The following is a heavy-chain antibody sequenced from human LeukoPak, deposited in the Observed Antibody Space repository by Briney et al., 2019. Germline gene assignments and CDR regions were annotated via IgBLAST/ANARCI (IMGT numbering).Heavy chain of an antibody. J-gene: IGHJ4*02. CDR1: GYTFTVYY. D-gene: IGHD6-19*01. CDR3: ARGRTGSGWYFDY. V-gene: IGHV1-2*02. CDR2: IIPNSGGT. Sequence: ASVKVSCTTSGYTFTVYYMHWVRQAPGQGLEWMGWIIPNSGGTNYAQKFQGRVTMTRDTSLNTAYMELNGLRSDDTAVYYCARGRTGSGWYFDYWGQGTLVTVSS.